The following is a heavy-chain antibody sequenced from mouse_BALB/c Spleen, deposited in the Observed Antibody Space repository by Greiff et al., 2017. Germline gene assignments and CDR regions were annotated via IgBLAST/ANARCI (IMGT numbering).Heavy chain of an antibody. V-gene: IGHV3-2*02. CDR1: GYSITSDYA. Sequence: EVQLVESGPGLVKPSQSLSLTCTVTGYSITSDYAWNWIRQFPGNKLEWMGYISYSGSTSYNPSLKSRISITRDTSKNQFFLLLNSVTTEDTATYYCARRVTEGAMDYWGQGTSVTVSS. CDR2: ISYSGST. J-gene: IGHJ4*01. CDR3: ARRVTEGAMDY. D-gene: IGHD2-1*01.